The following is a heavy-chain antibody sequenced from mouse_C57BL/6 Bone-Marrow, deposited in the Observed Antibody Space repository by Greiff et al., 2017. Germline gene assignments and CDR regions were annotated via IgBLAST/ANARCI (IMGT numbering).Heavy chain of an antibody. J-gene: IGHJ2*01. CDR1: GFSLTSYG. D-gene: IGHD2-3*01. Sequence: QVQLKESGPGLVQPSQSLSITCTVSGFSLTSYGVHWVRQSPGKGLEWLGVIWSGGSTDYNAAFISRLSISKDNSKSQVFFKMNSLQADDTAIYYCARNRGAYDGYLFDYWGQGTTLTVSS. CDR3: ARNRGAYDGYLFDY. V-gene: IGHV2-2*01. CDR2: IWSGGST.